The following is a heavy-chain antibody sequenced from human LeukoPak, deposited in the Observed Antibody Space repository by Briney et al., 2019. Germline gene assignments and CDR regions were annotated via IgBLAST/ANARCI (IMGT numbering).Heavy chain of an antibody. J-gene: IGHJ3*02. Sequence: PGGSLRLSCVASGFTFSDYYMSWIRQAPGKGLEWFSDISSSGSTIYYADSMKGRFTISRDNATSSLYLQINNLRAEDTAVYYCASDLGTLGAFDIWGQGTMVAVSS. D-gene: IGHD1-26*01. CDR1: GFTFSDYY. CDR3: ASDLGTLGAFDI. V-gene: IGHV3-11*04. CDR2: ISSSGSTI.